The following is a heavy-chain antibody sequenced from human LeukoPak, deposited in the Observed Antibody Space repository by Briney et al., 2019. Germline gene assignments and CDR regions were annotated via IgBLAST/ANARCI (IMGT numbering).Heavy chain of an antibody. D-gene: IGHD1-26*01. Sequence: GGSLRLSCAASGFTFSSYSMNWVRQAPGKGLEWVSSISSSSSYIYYADSVKGRFTISRDNAKNSLYLQMNSLRADDTAVYYCVKDSPPRYSGSPPAYWGQGTPVTVSS. J-gene: IGHJ4*02. CDR3: VKDSPPRYSGSPPAY. V-gene: IGHV3-21*04. CDR1: GFTFSSYS. CDR2: ISSSSSYI.